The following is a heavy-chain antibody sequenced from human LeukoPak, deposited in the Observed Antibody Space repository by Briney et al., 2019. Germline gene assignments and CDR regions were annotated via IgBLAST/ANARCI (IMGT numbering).Heavy chain of an antibody. CDR1: GYTFTGYY. Sequence: ASVKVSCKASGYTFTGYYMHWVRQAPGQGLEWMGWINPNSGGTDYAQKFQGRVTMTRDTCISPAYMEVSRLRSDDTAVYYSTRDYYDSSGYSRFDPWGQGTLVTVSS. CDR2: INPNSGGT. CDR3: TRDYYDSSGYSRFDP. D-gene: IGHD3-22*01. J-gene: IGHJ5*02. V-gene: IGHV1-2*02.